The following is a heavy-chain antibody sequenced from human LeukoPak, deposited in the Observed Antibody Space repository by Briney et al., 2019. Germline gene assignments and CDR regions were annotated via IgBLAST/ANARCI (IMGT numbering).Heavy chain of an antibody. Sequence: PGGSLRLSCAVSGITFSTYAMSWVRQAPGKGLEWVSSISGSGTTTYYADSVKGRFTIYRENSKNTLFLQMYSLAAEDTALYYCARHQTSYSSSSNTQDWGQGTLVTVSS. J-gene: IGHJ4*02. CDR1: GITFSTYA. CDR2: ISGSGTTT. CDR3: ARHQTSYSSSSNTQD. V-gene: IGHV3-23*01. D-gene: IGHD6-13*01.